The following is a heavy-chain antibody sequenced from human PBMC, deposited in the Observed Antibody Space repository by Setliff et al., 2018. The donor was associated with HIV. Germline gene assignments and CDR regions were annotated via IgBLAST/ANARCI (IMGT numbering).Heavy chain of an antibody. CDR1: GGSISSYY. CDR2: IYYREST. J-gene: IGHJ4*02. CDR3: ARVETTVTSRLDY. D-gene: IGHD4-17*01. Sequence: SETLSLTCTVSGGSISSYYWSWIRQPPGKGLEWIGYIYYRESTNYNPSLKSRVTISVDTSKNQFSLRLTSVTAADTAVYFCARVETTVTSRLDYWGQGTLVTVSS. V-gene: IGHV4-59*08.